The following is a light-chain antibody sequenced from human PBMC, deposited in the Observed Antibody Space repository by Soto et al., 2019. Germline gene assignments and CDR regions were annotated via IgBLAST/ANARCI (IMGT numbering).Light chain of an antibody. CDR3: QQRNYWPIT. Sequence: EIVLTQSPATLSLSPGEGVTLSCRASQSVGSYLAWYQQKLGQAPRPLIYDASKRATGSPARFSCSGSGTVFTLTINSLEPEDFAVYYCQQRNYWPITFGQGTRLEIK. J-gene: IGKJ5*01. V-gene: IGKV3-11*01. CDR1: QSVGSY. CDR2: DAS.